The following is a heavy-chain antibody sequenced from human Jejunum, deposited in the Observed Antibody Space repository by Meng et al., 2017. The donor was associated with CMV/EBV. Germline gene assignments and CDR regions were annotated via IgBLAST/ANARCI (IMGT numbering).Heavy chain of an antibody. J-gene: IGHJ5*02. D-gene: IGHD5-18*01. CDR2: IYSGGTT. Sequence: EVDLGESGGGLVQPGESLILSCSASGFSVSSNYMSWVRQAPGKGLEWVTLIYSGGTTFYADSVKGRFTISRDNSKNVLYLQMNSVRAEDTALYHCVRNLGYTYGLVSWGQGTLVTVSS. CDR1: GFSVSSNY. V-gene: IGHV3-66*01. CDR3: VRNLGYTYGLVS.